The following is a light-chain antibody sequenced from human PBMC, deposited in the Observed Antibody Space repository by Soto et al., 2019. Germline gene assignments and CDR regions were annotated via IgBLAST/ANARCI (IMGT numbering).Light chain of an antibody. Sequence: HPVLTQSPSASASLGASVKLTCTLSSGHSSYAIAWHQQQPEKGPRYLMKLNSDGSHSKGDGIPDRFSGSSSGAERYLTISSLQSEDEADYYCQTWGTGMGVFGGGTQLTVL. J-gene: IGLJ2*01. CDR1: SGHSSYA. V-gene: IGLV4-69*01. CDR2: LNSDGSH. CDR3: QTWGTGMGV.